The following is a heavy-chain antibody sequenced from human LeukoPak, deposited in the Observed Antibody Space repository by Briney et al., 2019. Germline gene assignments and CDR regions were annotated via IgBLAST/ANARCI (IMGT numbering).Heavy chain of an antibody. V-gene: IGHV3-48*03. Sequence: GGSLRLSCAASGFTFGSFEMNWVRQAPGKGLEWVSYISGSGNTIYYADSVKGRFTISRDNAKNSLYLQMNSLRAEDTALYCCARGWIHLWYPYFDYWGQGTLVTVSS. CDR2: ISGSGNTI. D-gene: IGHD5-18*01. CDR3: ARGWIHLWYPYFDY. J-gene: IGHJ4*02. CDR1: GFTFGSFE.